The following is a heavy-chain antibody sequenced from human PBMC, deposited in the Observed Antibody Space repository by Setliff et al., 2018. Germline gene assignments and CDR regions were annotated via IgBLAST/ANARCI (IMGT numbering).Heavy chain of an antibody. J-gene: IGHJ6*02. V-gene: IGHV4-34*01. CDR1: GGSFSNYY. CDR3: ARDRTAYTYGLDV. Sequence: PSETLSLTCTVYGGSFSNYYWSWIRQPPGKGLEWIGEINHNENTNFNPSLKSRVNMSVDTSNNQFVLNLKAVTAADTAVYYCARDRTAYTYGLDVWGQGTTVTVSS. CDR2: INHNENT. D-gene: IGHD3-16*01.